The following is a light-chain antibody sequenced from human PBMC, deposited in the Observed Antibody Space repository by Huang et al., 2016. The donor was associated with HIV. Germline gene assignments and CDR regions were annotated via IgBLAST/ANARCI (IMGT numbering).Light chain of an antibody. CDR1: PGISSY. CDR3: QQYYTYPHS. J-gene: IGKJ2*03. Sequence: AIRLTQSPSSLSASTGDRVTITCRASPGISSYLAWYQQKPGKAPKLLISSASPLQSGVPSRFSGSGFGTDFTLTISSLRSEDLGTYHCQQYYTYPHSFGQGTKLEIK. CDR2: SAS. V-gene: IGKV1-8*01.